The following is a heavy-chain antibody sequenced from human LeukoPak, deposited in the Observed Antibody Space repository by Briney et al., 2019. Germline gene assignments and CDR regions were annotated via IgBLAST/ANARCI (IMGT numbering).Heavy chain of an antibody. J-gene: IGHJ4*02. Sequence: GGSLRLSCVASGSTFSSYWMHWVRQAPGKGLVWVSRINSDGSSTTYADSVKGRFTISRDNAKNTLWLQMNSLRAEDTAVYYCVQSSPTIDYWGQGTLVTVSS. V-gene: IGHV3-74*01. D-gene: IGHD5-12*01. CDR3: VQSSPTIDY. CDR1: GSTFSSYW. CDR2: INSDGSST.